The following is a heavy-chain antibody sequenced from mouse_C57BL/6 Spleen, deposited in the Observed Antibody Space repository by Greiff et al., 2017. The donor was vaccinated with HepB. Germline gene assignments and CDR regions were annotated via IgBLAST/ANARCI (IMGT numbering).Heavy chain of an antibody. CDR3: ATLYYYGVGWFAY. D-gene: IGHD1-1*01. CDR1: GFSLTSYG. V-gene: IGHV2-6*01. J-gene: IGHJ3*01. Sequence: VKLVESGPGLVAPSQSLSITCTVSGFSLTSYGVDWVRQSPGKGLEWLGVIWGVGSTNYNSALKSRLSISKDNSKSQVFLKMNSLQTDDTAMYYCATLYYYGVGWFAYWGQGTLVTVSA. CDR2: IWGVGST.